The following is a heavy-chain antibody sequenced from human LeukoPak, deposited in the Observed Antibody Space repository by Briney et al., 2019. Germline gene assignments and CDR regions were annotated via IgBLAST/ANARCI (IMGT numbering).Heavy chain of an antibody. Sequence: SETLSLTCTVSGGSISSYYWSWIRQPPGKGLEWIGYIYYSGSTNYNPSLKSRVTISVDTSKNQFSLKLSSVTAADTAVYYCARVGRSWSGYYPYYFDYWGQGTLVTVSS. D-gene: IGHD3-3*01. V-gene: IGHV4-59*01. CDR1: GGSISSYY. CDR2: IYYSGST. CDR3: ARVGRSWSGYYPYYFDY. J-gene: IGHJ4*02.